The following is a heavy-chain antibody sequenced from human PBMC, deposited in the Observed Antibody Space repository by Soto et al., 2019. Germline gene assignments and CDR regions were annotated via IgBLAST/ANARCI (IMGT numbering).Heavy chain of an antibody. CDR2: MSYDGSNE. J-gene: IGHJ4*02. D-gene: IGHD2-21*02. CDR1: GFTFSDYT. V-gene: IGHV3-30-3*01. Sequence: QVQLVESGGGVVQPGRSLRLSCAASGFTFSDYTMHWVRQAPGKGLEWVAIMSYDGSNEHLADSVKGRFTISRDTSKNSLYIPMNRLRTEGTAVYYWARGPHRLDFYDHYFDYWGQGALVTVSS. CDR3: ARGPHRLDFYDHYFDY.